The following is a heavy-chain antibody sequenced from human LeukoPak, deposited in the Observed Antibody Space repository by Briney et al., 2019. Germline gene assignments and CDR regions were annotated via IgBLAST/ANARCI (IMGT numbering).Heavy chain of an antibody. Sequence: QTGGSLRLSCAASGFTFSSYGMHWVRQAPGKGLEWVAFIRYDGSNKYYADSVKGRFTISRDNSKNTLYLQMNSLRAEDTAVYYCAKGARLIGVVVPAALADYWGQGTLVTVSS. V-gene: IGHV3-30*02. CDR3: AKGARLIGVVVPAALADY. CDR2: IRYDGSNK. D-gene: IGHD2-2*01. CDR1: GFTFSSYG. J-gene: IGHJ4*02.